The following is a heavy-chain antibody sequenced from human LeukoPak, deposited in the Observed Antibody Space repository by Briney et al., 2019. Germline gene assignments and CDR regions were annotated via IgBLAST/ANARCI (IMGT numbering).Heavy chain of an antibody. Sequence: ASVKVSCKASGYTFTSYYMHWVRQAPGQGLEWMGIINPSGGSTSYAQKFQGRVTMTRDTSTSTAYMELRSLRSDDTAVYYCASGRCCSSTSCYLGGFDYWGQGTLVTVSS. V-gene: IGHV1-46*01. CDR1: GYTFTSYY. J-gene: IGHJ4*02. CDR3: ASGRCCSSTSCYLGGFDY. D-gene: IGHD2-2*01. CDR2: INPSGGST.